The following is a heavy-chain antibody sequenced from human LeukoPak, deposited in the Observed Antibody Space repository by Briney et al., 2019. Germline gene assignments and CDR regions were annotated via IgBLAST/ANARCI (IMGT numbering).Heavy chain of an antibody. J-gene: IGHJ4*02. CDR3: AKGSSGAVYLVDY. CDR1: GFTFSSYA. V-gene: IGHV3-30*02. CDR2: IRFDGSEK. D-gene: IGHD2-15*01. Sequence: GGSLRLSCAASGFTFSSYAMSWVRQAPGKGLEWVAIIRFDGSEKYYADSVKGRFIISRDNSKNTLYLQMNSLRAEDAAVYYCAKGSSGAVYLVDYWGQGILVTVSS.